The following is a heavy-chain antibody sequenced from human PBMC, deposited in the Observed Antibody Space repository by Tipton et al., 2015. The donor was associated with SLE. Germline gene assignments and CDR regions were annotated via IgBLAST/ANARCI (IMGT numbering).Heavy chain of an antibody. CDR1: GYTFSSYD. J-gene: IGHJ4*02. D-gene: IGHD6-19*01. Sequence: QSGPEVKKPGASVKVSCKASGYTFSSYDISWVRQATGQGLEWMGWVNPSSGNTGYVQKFQGRVTMTRDTSISTAYMELSSLRSEDTAVYYCAREGSVAGMNDYWGQGTLVTVSS. V-gene: IGHV1-8*01. CDR3: AREGSVAGMNDY. CDR2: VNPSSGNT.